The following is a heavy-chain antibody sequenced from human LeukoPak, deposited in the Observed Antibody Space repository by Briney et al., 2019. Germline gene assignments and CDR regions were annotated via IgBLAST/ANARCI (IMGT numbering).Heavy chain of an antibody. CDR2: IIPIFGTV. CDR3: ARDSRAYDSSGYYYN. CDR1: GGTFSSYA. D-gene: IGHD3-22*01. J-gene: IGHJ4*02. V-gene: IGHV1-69*05. Sequence: SVKVSCKASGGTFSSYAISWVRQAPGQGLEWMGRIIPIFGTVNYAQKFQGRVTITTDESTSTAYMELSSLRSEDTAVYYCARDSRAYDSSGYYYNWGQGTLVTVSS.